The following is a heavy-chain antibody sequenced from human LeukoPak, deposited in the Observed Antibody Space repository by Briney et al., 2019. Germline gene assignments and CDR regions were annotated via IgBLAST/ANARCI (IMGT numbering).Heavy chain of an antibody. CDR1: GGSFSGYY. CDR3: ASTNEWELLMVPSPHMDV. J-gene: IGHJ6*03. Sequence: SETLSLTCAVYGGSFSGYYWGWIRQPPGKGLEWIGEINHSGSTNYNPSLKSRVTISVDTSKNQFSLKLSSVTAADTAVYYCASTNEWELLMVPSPHMDVWGKGTTVTISS. CDR2: INHSGST. D-gene: IGHD1-26*01. V-gene: IGHV4-34*01.